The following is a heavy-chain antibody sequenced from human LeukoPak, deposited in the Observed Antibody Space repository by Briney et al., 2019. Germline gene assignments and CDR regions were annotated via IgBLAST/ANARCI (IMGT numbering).Heavy chain of an antibody. V-gene: IGHV3-23*01. J-gene: IGHJ4*02. CDR1: GFTFSSYA. CDR2: ISGSGGST. Sequence: PGGSLRLSCAASGFTFSSYAMSWVRQAPGKGLEWVSAISGSGGSTYYADSVKGRFTISRDHSKHPLYLPMNSLRAEDTAVYYCAKSIHRSWTSYFDYWGQGTLVTVSS. CDR3: AKSIHRSWTSYFDY. D-gene: IGHD6-13*01.